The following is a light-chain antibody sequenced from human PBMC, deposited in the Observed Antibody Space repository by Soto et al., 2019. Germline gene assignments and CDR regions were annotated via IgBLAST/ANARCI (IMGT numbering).Light chain of an antibody. Sequence: DIPLTQSPSTLSASVGDRVTITCRASQSINIWLAWYQQKPGKAPKLLIYDASRLKSGVPLRFSGSGSGTEFTLTISSLQPDDSATYYCQQYNSYRTFGQGTKVEIK. CDR1: QSINIW. V-gene: IGKV1-5*01. CDR2: DAS. CDR3: QQYNSYRT. J-gene: IGKJ1*01.